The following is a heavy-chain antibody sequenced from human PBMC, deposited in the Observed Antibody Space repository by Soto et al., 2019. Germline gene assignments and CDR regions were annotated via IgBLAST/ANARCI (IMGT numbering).Heavy chain of an antibody. D-gene: IGHD2-21*01. V-gene: IGHV4-59*01. J-gene: IGHJ4*02. CDR1: GGSISSYY. Sequence: PPENLSLTCTVSGGSISSYYWSWIRQPPGTGLEWIGYIYYSGSTNYNPSLTRRVTISVDTSKNQFSLKLSSVTAADTAVYYCARDDCGGDCFDYWGQGTLVTVSS. CDR2: IYYSGST. CDR3: ARDDCGGDCFDY.